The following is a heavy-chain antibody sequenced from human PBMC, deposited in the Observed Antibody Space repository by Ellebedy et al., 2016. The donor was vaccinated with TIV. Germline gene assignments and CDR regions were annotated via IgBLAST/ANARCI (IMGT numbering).Heavy chain of an antibody. J-gene: IGHJ3*02. CDR3: VKGLDAFDI. Sequence: PGGSLRLSCAASGFIFDDYAMHRIRQPPGKGLEWVSGISWNSGNLAYEDSVKGRFTISRDNARKSLYLQMNSLRSEDTAFYYCVKGLDAFDIWGQGTMVTVSS. V-gene: IGHV3-9*01. CDR2: ISWNSGNL. CDR1: GFIFDDYA.